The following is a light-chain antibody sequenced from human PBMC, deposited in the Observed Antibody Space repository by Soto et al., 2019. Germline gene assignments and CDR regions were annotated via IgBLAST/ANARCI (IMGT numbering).Light chain of an antibody. CDR3: SLYTSSSTSYV. J-gene: IGLJ1*01. CDR1: SSDVGSYNR. V-gene: IGLV2-18*01. CDR2: EVS. Sequence: LTQPPSVSGSPGQSVTISCTGTSSDVGSYNRVSWYQQPPGTAPKLMIYEVSNRPSGVPDRFSGSKSGNTASLTISGLQDEDEADYYCSLYTSSSTSYVLGTGNKVTVL.